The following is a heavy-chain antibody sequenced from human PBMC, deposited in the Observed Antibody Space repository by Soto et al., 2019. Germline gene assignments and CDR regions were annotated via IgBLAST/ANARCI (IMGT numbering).Heavy chain of an antibody. D-gene: IGHD6-6*01. CDR3: ARDSTLIAARPHGCYLDY. Sequence: PGGSLRLSCAASGFTFSSYGMHWVRQAPGKGLEWVAVIWYDGSNKYYADSVKGRFTISRDNSKNTLYLQMNSLRAEDTAVYYCARDSTLIAARPHGCYLDYWGQGTLVTVSS. J-gene: IGHJ4*02. V-gene: IGHV3-33*01. CDR1: GFTFSSYG. CDR2: IWYDGSNK.